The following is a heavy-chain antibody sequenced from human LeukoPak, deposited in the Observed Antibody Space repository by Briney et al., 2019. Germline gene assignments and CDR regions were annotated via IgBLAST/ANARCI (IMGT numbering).Heavy chain of an antibody. CDR3: ARDPRPGSYTSSSFDY. J-gene: IGHJ4*02. CDR2: ISSSGSYI. V-gene: IGHV3-21*01. D-gene: IGHD6-6*01. Sequence: GGSLRLSCAASGFTFRSYCMNWVRQAPGKGLEWVSSISSSGSYIYYADSVKGRFTISRDNAKNSLYLQMNSLRAEDTAVYYCARDPRPGSYTSSSFDYWCQGTLVTVSS. CDR1: GFTFRSYC.